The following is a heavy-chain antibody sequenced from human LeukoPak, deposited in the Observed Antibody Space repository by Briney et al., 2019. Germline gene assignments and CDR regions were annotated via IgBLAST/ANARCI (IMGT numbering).Heavy chain of an antibody. CDR1: GYTFTSYG. CDR2: ISAYNGNT. D-gene: IGHD3-16*02. CDR3: ARGLYDYVWGSYRENWFDP. J-gene: IGHJ5*02. Sequence: ASVKVSCKASGYTFTSYGISWVRQAPGQGLEWMGWISAYNGNTNYAQKLQGRVTMTTDTSTSTAYMELSSLRSEDTAVYYCARGLYDYVWGSYRENWFDPWGQGTLVTVSS. V-gene: IGHV1-18*01.